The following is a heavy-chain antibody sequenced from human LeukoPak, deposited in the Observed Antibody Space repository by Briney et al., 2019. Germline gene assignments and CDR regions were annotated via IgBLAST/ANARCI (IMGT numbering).Heavy chain of an antibody. V-gene: IGHV1-2*04. J-gene: IGHJ4*02. CDR3: ARDRGPQWWGSFDY. D-gene: IGHD3-16*01. Sequence: ASVKVSCKASGYTFTDYYIHLVRQVPGQGPEWMGWINPNSGDTKLAQKFQGSVTMTRDTSIGTAYLELSRLTSDDTAVYYCARDRGPQWWGSFDYWGQGTLVTVSS. CDR2: INPNSGDT. CDR1: GYTFTDYY.